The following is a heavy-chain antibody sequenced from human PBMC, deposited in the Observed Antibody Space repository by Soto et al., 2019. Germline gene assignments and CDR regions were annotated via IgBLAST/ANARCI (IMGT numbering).Heavy chain of an antibody. D-gene: IGHD3-10*01. J-gene: IGHJ6*02. CDR1: GYTFTSYD. CDR3: AXXXXXGYYGMDV. CDR2: MNPNSGNT. V-gene: IGHV1-8*01. Sequence: QVQLVQSGAEVKKPGASVKVSCKASGYTFTSYDINWVRQATGQGLEWMGWMNPNSGNTGYAQKFQGRVTMTRNTSXXXXXXXXXXXXXXXXXVYYCAXXXXXGYYGMDVWGQGTTVTVSS.